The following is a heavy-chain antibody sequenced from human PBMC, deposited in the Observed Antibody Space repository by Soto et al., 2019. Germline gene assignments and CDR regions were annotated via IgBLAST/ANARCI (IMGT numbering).Heavy chain of an antibody. J-gene: IGHJ4*02. V-gene: IGHV1-18*04. CDR3: ARVRIVGAREIDF. Sequence: QVHLVQSGGEVKKPGASVKVSCKASAYTFNRHGITWVRQTPGQGREWMGWISGYNGDINYEQKFQGRVTLSSDTLTRTVYLELKSLRFVDTAVYYCARVRIVGAREIDFWGQGSLVTVSS. CDR2: ISGYNGDI. D-gene: IGHD1-26*01. CDR1: AYTFNRHG.